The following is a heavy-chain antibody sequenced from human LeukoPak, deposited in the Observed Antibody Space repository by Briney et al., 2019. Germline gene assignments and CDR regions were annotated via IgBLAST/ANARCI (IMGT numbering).Heavy chain of an antibody. V-gene: IGHV5-51*01. D-gene: IGHD4-17*01. CDR1: GYSFTSYW. J-gene: IGHJ4*02. CDR3: ARRRDYGAYVLDY. CDR2: IYPGDSET. Sequence: GESLKISCKGSGYSFTSYWIGGVRQMPGKGLEWMGIIYPGDSETRYSPSFQGQVTISADQSISTAYLQWSSLKASDTAMYYCARRRDYGAYVLDYWGQGTLVTVSS.